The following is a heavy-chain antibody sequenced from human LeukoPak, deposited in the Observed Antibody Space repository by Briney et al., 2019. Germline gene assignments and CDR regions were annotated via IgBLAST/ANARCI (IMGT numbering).Heavy chain of an antibody. J-gene: IGHJ4*02. V-gene: IGHV1-46*01. CDR3: ARAPYGDYHPDY. CDR2: INPSGGST. CDR1: GYTFTSYY. D-gene: IGHD4-17*01. Sequence: ASVKVSCKASGYTFTSYYMHWVRQAPGQGLEWMGIINPSGGSTSYAQKFQGRVTMTRDTSTSTVYMELSSLRSDDTAVYYCARAPYGDYHPDYWGQGTLVTVSS.